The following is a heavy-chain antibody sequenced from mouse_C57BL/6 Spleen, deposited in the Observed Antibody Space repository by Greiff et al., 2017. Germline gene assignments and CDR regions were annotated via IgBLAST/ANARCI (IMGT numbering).Heavy chain of an antibody. Sequence: EVMLVESGGGLVQPKGSLKLSCAASGFSFNTYAMNWVRQAPGKGMEWVARIRSKSNNYATNYADSVKDRFTISRDDSESMLYLQMNNLKPEDTAMYYCVRQDDDGYYVAMGDWGPGASVTVST. CDR1: GFSFNTYA. D-gene: IGHD2-3*01. CDR2: IRSKSNNYAT. J-gene: IGHJ4*01. CDR3: VRQDDDGYYVAMGD. V-gene: IGHV10-1*01.